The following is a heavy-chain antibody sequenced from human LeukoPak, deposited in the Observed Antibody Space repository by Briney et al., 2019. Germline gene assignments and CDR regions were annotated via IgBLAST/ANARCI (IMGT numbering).Heavy chain of an antibody. CDR1: GGTFSSYA. V-gene: IGHV1-69*05. CDR3: ASQEPGVVILASRGAFDI. D-gene: IGHD3-3*01. Sequence: GASVKVSCKASGGTFSSYAISWVRQAPGQGLEWMGGIIPIFGTANYAQKFQGRVTITTDESTSTAYMELSSLRSEDTAVYYCASQEPGVVILASRGAFDIWGQGTMVTVSS. J-gene: IGHJ3*02. CDR2: IIPIFGTA.